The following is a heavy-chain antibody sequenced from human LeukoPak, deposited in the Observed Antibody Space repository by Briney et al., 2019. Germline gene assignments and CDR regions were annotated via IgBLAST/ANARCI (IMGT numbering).Heavy chain of an antibody. CDR2: ISSSSSYI. Sequence: PGGSLRLSCAASGFTFSSYSMNWVRQAPGKGLEWVSSISSSSSYIYYADSVKGRFTISRDNSKYTLYLQMNSLRAEDTAVYYCAKDGCSSCYHWDAFDIWGQGTVVTVSS. D-gene: IGHD2-2*01. CDR3: AKDGCSSCYHWDAFDI. V-gene: IGHV3-21*04. CDR1: GFTFSSYS. J-gene: IGHJ3*02.